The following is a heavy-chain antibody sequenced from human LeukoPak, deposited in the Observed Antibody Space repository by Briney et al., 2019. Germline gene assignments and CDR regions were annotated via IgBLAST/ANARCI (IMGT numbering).Heavy chain of an antibody. V-gene: IGHV1-69*05. CDR1: GGTFSSYA. CDR3: AREAQEVVVVVAATRVHAFDI. CDR2: IIPIFGTA. J-gene: IGHJ3*02. Sequence: SVKVSCKASGGTFSSYAISWVRQAPGQGLEWMGRIIPIFGTANYAQKFQGRVTITTDESTSTAYMELSSLRSEDTAVYYCAREAQEVVVVVAATRVHAFDIWGQGTMVTVSS. D-gene: IGHD2-15*01.